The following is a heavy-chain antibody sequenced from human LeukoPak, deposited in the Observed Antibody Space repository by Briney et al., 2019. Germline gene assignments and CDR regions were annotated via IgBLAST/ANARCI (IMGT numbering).Heavy chain of an antibody. CDR3: VKYPAGGGYFDY. V-gene: IGHV3-30*04. J-gene: IGHJ4*02. D-gene: IGHD2-15*01. Sequence: GGSLRLSCAASGFTFSSYAMHWVRQAPGKGLEGVAVISYDGSNKYYADSVKGRFTISRDNSKNTLYLQMNSLRAEDTAVYYCVKYPAGGGYFDYWGQGTLVTVSS. CDR2: ISYDGSNK. CDR1: GFTFSSYA.